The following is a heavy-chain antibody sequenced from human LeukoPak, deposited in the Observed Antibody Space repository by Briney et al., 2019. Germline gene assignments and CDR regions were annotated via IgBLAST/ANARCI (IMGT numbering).Heavy chain of an antibody. CDR3: AKGIYSSGWSYFDY. D-gene: IGHD6-19*01. CDR1: GFTFSNSA. J-gene: IGHJ4*01. V-gene: IGHV3-23*01. CDR2: LSGSGITA. Sequence: GGSLRLSCAASGFTFSNSAMSWVRQAPGKGLEWVSTLSGSGITAYYADSVKGRFTISRDNSKNTLYLQMNSLRAEDTAVYYCAKGIYSSGWSYFDYWGHGTLVTVSS.